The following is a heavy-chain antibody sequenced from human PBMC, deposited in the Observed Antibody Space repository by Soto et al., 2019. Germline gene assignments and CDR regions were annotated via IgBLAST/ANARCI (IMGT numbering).Heavy chain of an antibody. CDR2: IIPIFGTA. V-gene: IGHV1-69*01. CDR1: GGTFSSYA. Sequence: QVQLVQSGAEVKKPGSSVKVSCKASGGTFSSYAISWVRQAPGQGLEWMGGIIPIFGTANYAQKFQGRVKIAADESTSTAYMELSSLRSEDTAVFYCARGSMRYFDTGYNWFDPWGQGTLVTVSS. J-gene: IGHJ5*02. CDR3: ARGSMRYFDTGYNWFDP. D-gene: IGHD3-9*01.